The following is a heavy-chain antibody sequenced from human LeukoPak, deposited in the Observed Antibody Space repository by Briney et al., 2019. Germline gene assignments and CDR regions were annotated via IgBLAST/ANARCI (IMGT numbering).Heavy chain of an antibody. Sequence: AGGSLRLSCAASGFTLSSYWMHWVRQAPGKGLEWVANIKQDGSEKYYVDSVKGRFTISRDNAKNSLYLQMNSLRAEDTAVYYCARVQRGLLPYCSGGSCYGRGFDYWGQGTLVTVSS. D-gene: IGHD2-15*01. J-gene: IGHJ4*02. CDR2: IKQDGSEK. CDR1: GFTLSSYW. CDR3: ARVQRGLLPYCSGGSCYGRGFDY. V-gene: IGHV3-7*01.